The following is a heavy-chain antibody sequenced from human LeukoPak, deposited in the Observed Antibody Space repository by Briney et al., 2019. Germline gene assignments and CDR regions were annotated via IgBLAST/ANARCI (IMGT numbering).Heavy chain of an antibody. CDR3: ARERDIVGFPAEVDY. D-gene: IGHD5-12*01. CDR1: GFTFSSYG. CDR2: ISHDGSNN. Sequence: PGRPLRLSCAASGFTFSSYGMHWVRQAPGKGLEGVAVISHDGSNNNYAASVKGQFTISRDNSKNTLYLQMSSLRAEDTAVYYCARERDIVGFPAEVDYWGQGTLVTVSS. J-gene: IGHJ4*01. V-gene: IGHV3-30*03.